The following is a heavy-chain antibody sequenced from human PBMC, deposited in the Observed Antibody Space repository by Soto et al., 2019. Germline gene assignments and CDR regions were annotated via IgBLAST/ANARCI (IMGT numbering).Heavy chain of an antibody. V-gene: IGHV1-69*13. D-gene: IGHD6-13*01. CDR2: IIPIFGTA. CDR1: GYTFTSYD. Sequence: SVKVSCKASGYTFTSYDISWVRQAPGQGLEWMGGIIPIFGTANYAQRFQGRVTITADESTGTAYMELSSLRSEDTAVYYCARDFSSSWPYYFDYSGQGTLVTVSS. CDR3: ARDFSSSWPYYFDY. J-gene: IGHJ4*02.